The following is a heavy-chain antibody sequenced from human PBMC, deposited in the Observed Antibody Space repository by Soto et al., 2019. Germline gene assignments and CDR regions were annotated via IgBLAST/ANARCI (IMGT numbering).Heavy chain of an antibody. D-gene: IGHD1-26*01. CDR2: INPNSGGT. V-gene: IGHV1-2*02. CDR1: GYTFTGYY. J-gene: IGHJ6*02. CDR3: ARDAEGELLGYYYVRDC. Sequence: SVKVSCHASGYTFTGYYMHWVRQAPGQGLEWMGWINPNSGGTNYAQKFQGRVTMTRDTSISTAYMELSRLRSDDTAVYYCARDAEGELLGYYYVRDCSGQGTTVTL.